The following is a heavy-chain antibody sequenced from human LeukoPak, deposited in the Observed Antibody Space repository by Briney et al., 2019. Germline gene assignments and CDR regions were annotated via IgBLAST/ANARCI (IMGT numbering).Heavy chain of an antibody. D-gene: IGHD6-19*01. V-gene: IGHV3-43*02. CDR3: AKDVSSGWYYYYYYMDV. Sequence: GGSLRLSCAASGFTFDDYAMHWVRQAPGKGLEWVSLISGDGGSTYYADSVKGRFTISRDNSKNSLYLQMNSLRTVDTALYYCAKDVSSGWYYYYYYMDVWGKGTTVTVSS. CDR2: ISGDGGST. J-gene: IGHJ6*03. CDR1: GFTFDDYA.